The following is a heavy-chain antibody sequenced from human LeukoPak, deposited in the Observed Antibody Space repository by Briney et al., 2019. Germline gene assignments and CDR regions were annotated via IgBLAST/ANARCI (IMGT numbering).Heavy chain of an antibody. J-gene: IGHJ4*02. D-gene: IGHD3-10*01. CDR3: ARMVGGSRYLDY. CDR1: GGSISRGAYC. V-gene: IGHV4-30-2*01. CDR2: IQLSGGH. Sequence: TLSHTRVQAGGSISRGAYCWGWIRQPPGKGLEWIGLIQLSGGHSNNPSRKTRVTISVDRTKNQFSLKLSSVTAAATAVYYCARMVGGSRYLDYWGQGTLVTVSS.